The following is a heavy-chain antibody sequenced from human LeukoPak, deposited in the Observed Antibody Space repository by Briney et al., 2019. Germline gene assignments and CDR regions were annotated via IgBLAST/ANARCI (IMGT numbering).Heavy chain of an antibody. Sequence: PGRSLRLSCAASGFTFSSYGMHWVRQAPGKGLEWVAVISYDGSNKYYADSVKGRFTISRDDSKNTLYLQMNSLRAEDTAVYYCAKSRQQLDYNWFDPWGQGTLVTVSS. CDR2: ISYDGSNK. D-gene: IGHD6-13*01. J-gene: IGHJ5*02. V-gene: IGHV3-30*18. CDR3: AKSRQQLDYNWFDP. CDR1: GFTFSSYG.